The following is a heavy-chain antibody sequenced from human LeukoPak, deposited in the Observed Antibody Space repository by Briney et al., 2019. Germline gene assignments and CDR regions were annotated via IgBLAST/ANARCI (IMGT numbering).Heavy chain of an antibody. Sequence: GASVKVSCKTSGYTFTDYGMGRVSPYNGNTYYSQRFQDRVTITKDTSTGTAYMDLSNLRTDDTAMYYCARKGRVRRVVKDLFEYGGQGTLVAVSS. CDR3: ARKGRVRRVVKDLFEY. CDR2: VSPYNGNT. J-gene: IGHJ4*02. V-gene: IGHV1-18*01. CDR1: GYTFTDYG. D-gene: IGHD3-10*01.